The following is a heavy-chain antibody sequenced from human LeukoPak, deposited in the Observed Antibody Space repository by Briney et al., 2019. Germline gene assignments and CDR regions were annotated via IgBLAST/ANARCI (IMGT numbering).Heavy chain of an antibody. CDR1: GFTFSNYW. CDR3: ARDREGRGVLYSYYYYMDV. D-gene: IGHD3-10*01. CDR2: IKQGGSEK. J-gene: IGHJ6*03. V-gene: IGHV3-7*01. Sequence: GGSLRLSCAASGFTFSNYWMNWVRQAPGKGLEWVANIKQGGSEKYYVDSVKGRFTTSRDNAKNSLYLQMNSLRAEDTAVYYCARDREGRGVLYSYYYYMDVWGKGTTVTISS.